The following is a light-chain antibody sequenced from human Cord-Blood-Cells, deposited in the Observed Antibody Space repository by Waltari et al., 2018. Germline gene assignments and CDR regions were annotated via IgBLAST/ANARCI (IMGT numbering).Light chain of an antibody. J-gene: IGKJ4*01. CDR3: QQRRNWPPLT. CDR1: QSVSSY. Sequence: EIVLTQSPAPLSLSPRASATLPCRASQSVSSYLAWYQQKPGQAPRLLIYDASNRATGIPARFSGRGSGTDFTLTISSLEPEDFAVYYCQQRRNWPPLTFGGGTKVEIK. CDR2: DAS. V-gene: IGKV3-11*01.